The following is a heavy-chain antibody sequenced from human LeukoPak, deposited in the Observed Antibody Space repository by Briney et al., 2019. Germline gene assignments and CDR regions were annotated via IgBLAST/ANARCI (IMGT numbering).Heavy chain of an antibody. CDR3: ARRPYDFWSGYYSNDAFDI. J-gene: IGHJ3*02. CDR1: GYSISSGYY. Sequence: PSETLSLTCAVSGYSISSGYYWGWIRQPPGKGLEWIGSIYHSGSTYYNPSLKSRVTISVDTSKNQFSLKLSSVTAADTAVYYCARRPYDFWSGYYSNDAFDIWGQGTMVTVSS. V-gene: IGHV4-38-2*01. CDR2: IYHSGST. D-gene: IGHD3-3*01.